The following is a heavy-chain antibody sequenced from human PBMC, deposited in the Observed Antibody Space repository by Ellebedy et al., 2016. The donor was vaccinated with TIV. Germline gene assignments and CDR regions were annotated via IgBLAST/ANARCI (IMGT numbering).Heavy chain of an antibody. J-gene: IGHJ2*01. D-gene: IGHD7-27*01. V-gene: IGHV3-23*01. Sequence: GESLKISCEASGFTFSTYGMNWVRQAPGKGLEWVSGITASGVSVYFEDSVEGRFSVSRDTSTNTLFLQMNSLRAEDTAIYYCAKGLTGDRGGWGWYFDLWGRGTLVTVSS. CDR1: GFTFSTYG. CDR3: AKGLTGDRGGWGWYFDL. CDR2: ITASGVSV.